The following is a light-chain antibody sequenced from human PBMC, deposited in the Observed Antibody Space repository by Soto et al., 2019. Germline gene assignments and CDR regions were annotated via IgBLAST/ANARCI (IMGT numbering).Light chain of an antibody. CDR3: QQYHNWWT. V-gene: IGKV3-15*01. Sequence: IEMTQSPATLSVSPGERATLSCRASQSVSSNLVWYQQKPGQAPRILIYGASTRVTGIPARFSGSGSGTEFTLTISSLQSEDFAVYYCQQYHNWWTFGQGTKVEIK. CDR1: QSVSSN. J-gene: IGKJ1*01. CDR2: GAS.